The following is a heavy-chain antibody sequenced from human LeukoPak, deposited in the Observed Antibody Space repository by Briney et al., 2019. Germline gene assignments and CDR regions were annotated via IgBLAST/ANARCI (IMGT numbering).Heavy chain of an antibody. V-gene: IGHV3-30-3*01. Sequence: GRSLRLSCAASGFTFSSYAMHWVRQAPGKGLEWVAVISYDGSNKYYADSVKGRFTISRDNSKNTLYLQMNSLRAEDTAVYYCARGVRLGDYWGQGTLVTVSS. D-gene: IGHD4-11*01. CDR2: ISYDGSNK. CDR1: GFTFSSYA. J-gene: IGHJ4*02. CDR3: ARGVRLGDY.